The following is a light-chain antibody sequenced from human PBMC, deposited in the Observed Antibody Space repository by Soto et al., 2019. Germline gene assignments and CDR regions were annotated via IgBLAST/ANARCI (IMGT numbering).Light chain of an antibody. CDR2: GND. V-gene: IGLV1-40*01. J-gene: IGLJ1*01. CDR1: SSNIGAGYE. CDR3: QSYDRGLTAYV. Sequence: SVLTHPPSVSAAPGHRVTSSCTGTSSNIGAGYEVNCYHQLPGTAPKFLVSGNDNRPSGVPDRLSASKSGTSGSLAITGLQAAGEGHYYCQSYDRGLTAYVFGTGTKVTVL.